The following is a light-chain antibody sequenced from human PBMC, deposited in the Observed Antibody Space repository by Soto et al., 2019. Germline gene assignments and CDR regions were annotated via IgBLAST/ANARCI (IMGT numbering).Light chain of an antibody. CDR3: QQRSHWPLT. CDR2: DAS. V-gene: IGKV3-11*01. J-gene: IGKJ1*01. Sequence: EIVLTQSPATLSLSPGERATLSCRATESLSSYLAWYQQKPGQAPRLLIYDASNRATGIPARFSGSGSGTDFTLTIRSLEPEDCAIYYCQQRSHWPLTFGQGTKVEIK. CDR1: ESLSSY.